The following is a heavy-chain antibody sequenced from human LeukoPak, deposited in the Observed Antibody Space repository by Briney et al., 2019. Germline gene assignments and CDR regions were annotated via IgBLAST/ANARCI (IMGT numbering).Heavy chain of an antibody. D-gene: IGHD2-15*01. CDR2: IYTRGST. J-gene: IGHJ3*02. CDR1: GGSSNNYY. V-gene: IGHV4-4*07. Sequence: PSETLSLTCTVSGGSSNNYYLSWIRQPARKGLEWIGRIYTRGSTNYNPSLKSRVTMSVDTSKNQFSLKLSSVTAADTAVYYCARGRYCSADICSGGDAFDIWGQGTMVSVSS. CDR3: ARGRYCSADICSGGDAFDI.